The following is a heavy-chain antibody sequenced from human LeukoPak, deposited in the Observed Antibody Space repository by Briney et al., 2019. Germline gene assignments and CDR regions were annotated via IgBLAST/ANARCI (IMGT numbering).Heavy chain of an antibody. CDR2: INPNTGGT. CDR3: ARRYDFWSGYPTAFDY. V-gene: IGHV1-2*02. D-gene: IGHD3-3*01. Sequence: SVKVSCKASGYTFTGYYIHWVRQAPGQGLEWMGFINPNTGGTSYAQKFQARVTMTRDTSISTAYMELSGLRSDDTAVYYCARRYDFWSGYPTAFDYWGQGTLVTVS. J-gene: IGHJ4*02. CDR1: GYTFTGYY.